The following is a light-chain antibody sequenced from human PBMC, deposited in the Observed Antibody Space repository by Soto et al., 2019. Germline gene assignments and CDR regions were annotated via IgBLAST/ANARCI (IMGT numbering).Light chain of an antibody. Sequence: QSVLTQPRSVSGSPGESVTISCSGTSADVGGYIYVSWYQQHPGKAPKLTIYDVNNRPSGVPDRFSGSKSGNTASLTISGLQADDEADYYCCSYAGRYTVIFGGGTKLTVL. J-gene: IGLJ2*01. CDR2: DVN. V-gene: IGLV2-11*01. CDR3: CSYAGRYTVI. CDR1: SADVGGYIY.